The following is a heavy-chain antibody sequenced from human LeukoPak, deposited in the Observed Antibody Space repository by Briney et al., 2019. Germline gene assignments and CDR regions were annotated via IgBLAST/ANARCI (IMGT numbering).Heavy chain of an antibody. J-gene: IGHJ4*02. CDR3: AGVTYGSGTYGAFDY. D-gene: IGHD3-10*01. CDR1: GGSISNYY. Sequence: LSLTCTVSGGSISNYYWSWIRQAPGKGLEWVSYISSSGSTIYYADSVKGRFTISRDNSKNTLYLQMNSLRAEDTAVYYCAGVTYGSGTYGAFDYWGQGTLVTVSS. V-gene: IGHV3-11*01. CDR2: ISSSGSTI.